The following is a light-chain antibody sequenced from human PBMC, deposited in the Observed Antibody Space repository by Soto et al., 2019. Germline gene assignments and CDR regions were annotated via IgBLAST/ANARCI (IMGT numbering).Light chain of an antibody. J-gene: IGLJ2*01. CDR1: NSDVGGYNY. V-gene: IGLV2-14*01. CDR3: SSYTSSSTLEGVV. CDR2: EVS. Sequence: QSVLTQPASVSGSPGQSITISCTGTNSDVGGYNYVSWYQHHPGKAPKLMIYEVSNRPSGVSNRFSGSKSGNTASLTISGLQAEDEADYYCSSYTSSSTLEGVVFGGGTKLTVL.